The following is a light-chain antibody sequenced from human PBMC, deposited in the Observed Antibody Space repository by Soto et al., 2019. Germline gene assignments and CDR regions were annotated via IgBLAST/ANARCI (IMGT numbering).Light chain of an antibody. J-gene: IGKJ1*01. CDR2: AAS. Sequence: DIQMTQSPSSLSASVGDRVTITCRASQGISNFLAWYQQKPGKVPKLLIHAASTLHSGVPSRFSGSGSGTDFTLTISSLQPEDVATYYCQKYDSAPWTFGQGTKVEIK. CDR3: QKYDSAPWT. V-gene: IGKV1-27*01. CDR1: QGISNF.